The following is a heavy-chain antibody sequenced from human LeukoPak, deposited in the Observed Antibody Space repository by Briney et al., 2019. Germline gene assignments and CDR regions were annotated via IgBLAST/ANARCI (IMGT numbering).Heavy chain of an antibody. V-gene: IGHV1-46*01. Sequence: ASVKVSCKASGGTFSSYAISWVRQAPGQGLEWMGIINPSGGSTSYAQKFQGRVTMTRDTSTSTVYMELSSLRSEDTAVYYCARGPLPIVVVPAAIHNWFDPWGQGTLVTVSS. CDR2: INPSGGST. CDR1: GGTFSSYA. CDR3: ARGPLPIVVVPAAIHNWFDP. J-gene: IGHJ5*02. D-gene: IGHD2-2*01.